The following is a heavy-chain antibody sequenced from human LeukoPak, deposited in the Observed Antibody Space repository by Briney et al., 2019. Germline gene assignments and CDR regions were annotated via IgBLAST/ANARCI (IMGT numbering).Heavy chain of an antibody. D-gene: IGHD2-21*02. J-gene: IGHJ4*02. CDR1: GFTFSIHT. CDR3: ARVGLANCGGDCAR. Sequence: GGSLRLSCAADGFTFSIHTMKWVRQAPGKGLEWVSSISSSGSHIYYADSVKGRFTISRDNVRNSLYLQMNSLRAEDTAVYYCARVGLANCGGDCARWGQGTLVTVSS. V-gene: IGHV3-21*01. CDR2: ISSSGSHI.